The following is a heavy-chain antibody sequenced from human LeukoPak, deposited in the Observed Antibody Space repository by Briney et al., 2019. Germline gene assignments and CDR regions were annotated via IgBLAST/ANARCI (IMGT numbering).Heavy chain of an antibody. Sequence: SETLSLTCAVYGGSFSGYYWSWIRQPPGKGLEWIGVINHSGSTNYNPSLKSRVTISVDTSKNQFSLRLSSVTAADTAVYYCARHPTYYDYVWGSYRLSLTLDYWGQGTLVTVSS. V-gene: IGHV4-34*01. CDR3: ARHPTYYDYVWGSYRLSLTLDY. J-gene: IGHJ4*02. D-gene: IGHD3-16*02. CDR2: INHSGST. CDR1: GGSFSGYY.